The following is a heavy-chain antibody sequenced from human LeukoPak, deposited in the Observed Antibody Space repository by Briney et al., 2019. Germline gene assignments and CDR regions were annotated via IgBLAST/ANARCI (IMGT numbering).Heavy chain of an antibody. J-gene: IGHJ6*03. V-gene: IGHV3-21*01. D-gene: IGHD3-3*01. CDR3: AREARFLDYYMDV. Sequence: GGSLRLSCAASGFTFSSYSMNWVRQAPGEGLEWVSSISSSSSYIYYADSVKGRFTISRDNAKNSLYLQMNSLRAEDTAVYYCAREARFLDYYMDVWGKGTTVTVSS. CDR2: ISSSSSYI. CDR1: GFTFSSYS.